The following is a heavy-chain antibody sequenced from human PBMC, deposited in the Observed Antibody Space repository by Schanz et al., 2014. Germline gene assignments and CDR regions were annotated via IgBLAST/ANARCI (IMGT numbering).Heavy chain of an antibody. V-gene: IGHV3-23*04. D-gene: IGHD3-3*01. J-gene: IGHJ4*02. CDR1: GFTFRNYG. Sequence: AQLVESGGGLVQPGGSLRLSCAASGFTFRNYGMSWVRQAPGQGLEWVSAISGSGGSTYYADSVKGRFTISRDNAKNSLYLQMNSLTAEDTAVYYCARGVRIDYWGQGTLVTVSS. CDR3: ARGVRIDY. CDR2: ISGSGGST.